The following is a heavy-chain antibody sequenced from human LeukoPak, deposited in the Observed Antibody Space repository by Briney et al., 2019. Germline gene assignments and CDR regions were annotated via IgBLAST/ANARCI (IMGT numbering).Heavy chain of an antibody. CDR2: INPNSGGT. Sequence: ASVKVSCKASGYTFTGYYMHWVRQAPGQGLEWMGWINPNSGGTNYAQKFQGRVTMTWDTSISTAYMELSRLRSDDTAVYYCARGEKRLRRYFDYWGQGTLVTVSS. CDR1: GYTFTGYY. V-gene: IGHV1-2*02. CDR3: ARGEKRLRRYFDY. D-gene: IGHD3-10*01. J-gene: IGHJ4*02.